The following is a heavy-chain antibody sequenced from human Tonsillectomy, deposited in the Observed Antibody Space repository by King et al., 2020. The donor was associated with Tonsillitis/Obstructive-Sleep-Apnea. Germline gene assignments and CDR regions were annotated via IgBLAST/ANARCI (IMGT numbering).Heavy chain of an antibody. CDR3: ARGDDYDNYLDY. V-gene: IGHV4-31*03. J-gene: IGHJ4*02. CDR2: IYYSGTT. D-gene: IGHD4-17*01. Sequence: QLQESGPGLVKPSHTLSLNCTVSGASISSGGYYWSWIRQHPGKGLEWMGDIYYSGTTYYNPSLKNRVTMSVDTSKNQFSLKLSSVTAADTAVYYCARGDDYDNYLDYWGQGTLVTVSS. CDR1: GASISSGGYY.